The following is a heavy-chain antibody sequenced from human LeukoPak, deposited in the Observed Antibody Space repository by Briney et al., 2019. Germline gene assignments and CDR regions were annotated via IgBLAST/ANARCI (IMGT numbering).Heavy chain of an antibody. J-gene: IGHJ4*02. CDR1: GSTVSSNY. D-gene: IGHD1-1*01. CDR3: ARTTTFAPHFDY. Sequence: GGSLRLSCAAPGSTVSSNYMSWVRQAPGKGLEWVSVIYSGGTTYYADSVKGRFTISRDNSKNTLYLQMNSLRAEDTAVYYCARTTTFAPHFDYWGQGTLVTVSS. CDR2: IYSGGTT. V-gene: IGHV3-66*01.